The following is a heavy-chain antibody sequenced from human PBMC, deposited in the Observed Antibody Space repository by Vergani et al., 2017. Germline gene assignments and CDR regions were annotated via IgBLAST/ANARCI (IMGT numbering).Heavy chain of an antibody. V-gene: IGHV5-51*01. CDR1: GYIFSNFW. CDR3: AIPQRGIVGATAVDY. Sequence: EKQLVQSGSETKKPGESLKISCQAFGYIFSNFWIGWVRQRPGRGLEWMGIIYPGDSEVKSNPTFRGQVIFSVDTSVNTAYLQWRSLQASDTAMYYCAIPQRGIVGATAVDYWGQGTLVTVSS. D-gene: IGHD1-26*01. J-gene: IGHJ4*02. CDR2: IYPGDSEV.